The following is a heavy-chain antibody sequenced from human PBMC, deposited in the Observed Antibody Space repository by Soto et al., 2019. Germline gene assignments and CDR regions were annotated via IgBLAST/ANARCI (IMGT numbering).Heavy chain of an antibody. CDR2: ISYDGSNK. J-gene: IGHJ6*02. CDR1: GFTFSSYG. D-gene: IGHD3-10*01. Sequence: GGSLRLSCAASGFTFSSYGMHWVRQAPGKGLEWVAVISYDGSNKFYADSVKGRFTISRDNSKNTLYLQMNSLRAEDTAVYYCAKDQAYYGRGGMDVWGQGTTVTVSS. V-gene: IGHV3-30*18. CDR3: AKDQAYYGRGGMDV.